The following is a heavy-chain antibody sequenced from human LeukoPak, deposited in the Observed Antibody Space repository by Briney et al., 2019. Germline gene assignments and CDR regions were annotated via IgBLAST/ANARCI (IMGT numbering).Heavy chain of an antibody. Sequence: GGPLRLSCAASGFTFSSYWMTWVRQAPGKRLEWVTNIKQDGSEQYSVASVKGRFTISRDNAKISLYLQMNSLRAEDTAVYYCAIKTRVTGTYAFDIWCQGTVVTVSS. CDR2: IKQDGSEQ. CDR1: GFTFSSYW. J-gene: IGHJ3*02. V-gene: IGHV3-7*01. D-gene: IGHD6-19*01. CDR3: AIKTRVTGTYAFDI.